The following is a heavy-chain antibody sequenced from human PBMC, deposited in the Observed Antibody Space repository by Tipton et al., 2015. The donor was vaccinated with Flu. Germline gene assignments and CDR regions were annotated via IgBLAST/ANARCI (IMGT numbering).Heavy chain of an antibody. CDR1: GGSISTSGYY. J-gene: IGHJ5*02. CDR2: IFHSGST. V-gene: IGHV4-39*07. CDR3: ARVSPGVESWFDP. Sequence: TLSLTCTVSGGSISTSGYYWGWIRQPPGKGLEWIGSIFHSGSTYYNPSLKSRVTISVDTSKNQFSLKLISVTAADTAVYYCARVSPGVESWFDPWGQGTLVTVFS. D-gene: IGHD3-3*01.